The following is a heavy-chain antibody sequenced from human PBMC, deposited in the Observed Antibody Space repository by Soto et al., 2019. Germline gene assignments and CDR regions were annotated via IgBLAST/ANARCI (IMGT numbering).Heavy chain of an antibody. V-gene: IGHV5-51*01. CDR2: IYPGDSDT. CDR1: GYSFTTYW. D-gene: IGHD6-13*01. Sequence: GESLKISCKGSGYSFTTYWIAWVRQMPGKGLEWMGIIYPGDSDTRYNPSFQGQATISADKSISTAYLQWSSLKASDTAMYYCARTSAAGKYYYGMDVWGQGTTVTVSS. CDR3: ARTSAAGKYYYGMDV. J-gene: IGHJ6*02.